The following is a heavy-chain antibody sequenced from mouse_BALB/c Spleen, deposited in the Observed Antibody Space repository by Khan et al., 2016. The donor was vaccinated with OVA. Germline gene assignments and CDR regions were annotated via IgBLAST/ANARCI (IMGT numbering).Heavy chain of an antibody. CDR3: ARSTYRDAFAY. V-gene: IGHV3-8*02. Sequence: MQLEESGPSLVKPSQTLSLTCSVTGDSITSGYWSWIRKFPGNKLEYMGYMIYTGYTDYNPSLKSRLAITRHTSKNPYYLQLNSVTTEDTATNYCARSTYRDAFAYWGQGTLVTVSA. CDR1: GDSITSGY. J-gene: IGHJ3*01. CDR2: MIYTGYT. D-gene: IGHD2-14*01.